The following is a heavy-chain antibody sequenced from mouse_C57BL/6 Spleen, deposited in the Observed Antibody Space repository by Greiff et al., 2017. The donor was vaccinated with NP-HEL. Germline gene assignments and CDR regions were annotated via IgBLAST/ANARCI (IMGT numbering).Heavy chain of an antibody. CDR2: IYPGDGDT. D-gene: IGHD1-1*01. CDR3: ARRGYGSSYGAMDY. V-gene: IGHV1-80*01. Sequence: QVQLKESGAELVKPGASVKISCKASGYAFSSYWMNWVKQRPGKGLEWIGQIYPGDGDTNYNGKFKGKATLTADKSSSTAYMQLSSLTSEDSAVYFCARRGYGSSYGAMDYWGQGTSVTVSS. CDR1: GYAFSSYW. J-gene: IGHJ4*01.